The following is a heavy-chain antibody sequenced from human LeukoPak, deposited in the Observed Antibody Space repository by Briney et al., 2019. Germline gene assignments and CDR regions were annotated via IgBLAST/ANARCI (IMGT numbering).Heavy chain of an antibody. V-gene: IGHV4-39*01. D-gene: IGHD3-10*01. Sequence: PSETLSLTCAVSGGSISSNSYYWGWIRQPPGKGLEWIGSIYYSGSAYYNPSLKSRVTISVDTSKNQFSLKLSSVTAADTAVYYCARTRYYYNSRSYGAPYYFDYWGQGTLVTVSS. CDR2: IYYSGSA. CDR1: GGSISSNSYY. J-gene: IGHJ4*02. CDR3: ARTRYYYNSRSYGAPYYFDY.